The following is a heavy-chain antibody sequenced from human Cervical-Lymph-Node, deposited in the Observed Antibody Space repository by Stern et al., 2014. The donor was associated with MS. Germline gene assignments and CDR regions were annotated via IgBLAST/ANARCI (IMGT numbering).Heavy chain of an antibody. Sequence: QLQLQESGPGLVKPSETLSLTCTVSGGSISSYYWSWIRQPPGKGLAWIGYIYYRGSTNYNPSLKSRVTISVDTSKNQFSLKLSSVTAADTAVYYCARDLGYSSSSYREFNNWFDPWGQGTLVTVSS. CDR1: GGSISSYY. D-gene: IGHD6-6*01. V-gene: IGHV4-59*01. J-gene: IGHJ5*02. CDR2: IYYRGST. CDR3: ARDLGYSSSSYREFNNWFDP.